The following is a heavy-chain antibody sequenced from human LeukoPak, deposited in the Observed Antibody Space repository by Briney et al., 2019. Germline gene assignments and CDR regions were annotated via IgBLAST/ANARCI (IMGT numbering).Heavy chain of an antibody. CDR1: GFIFRGYG. D-gene: IGHD5-18*01. J-gene: IGHJ4*02. Sequence: GTSLRLSCAASGFIFRGYGIHWVRQAPGKGLEWVAVISYDGSNKYYADSVKGRFTISRDNSKNTLYLQMNSLRAEDTAVYYCARDRRVLDTAMVIDYWGQGTLVTVSS. CDR3: ARDRRVLDTAMVIDY. V-gene: IGHV3-30*03. CDR2: ISYDGSNK.